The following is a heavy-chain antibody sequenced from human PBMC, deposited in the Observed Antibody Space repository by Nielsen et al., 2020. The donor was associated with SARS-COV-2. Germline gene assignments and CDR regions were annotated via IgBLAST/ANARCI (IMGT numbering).Heavy chain of an antibody. CDR2: IWYDGSNK. J-gene: IGHJ3*02. Sequence: GKSLKISCAASGFTFSSYGMHWVRQAPGKGLEWVAVIWYDGSNKYYADSVKGRFTISRDNSKNTLYLQMNSLRAEDTAVYYCARESGSSSWDVGAFDIWGQGTMVTVSS. V-gene: IGHV3-33*01. CDR1: GFTFSSYG. CDR3: ARESGSSSWDVGAFDI. D-gene: IGHD6-13*01.